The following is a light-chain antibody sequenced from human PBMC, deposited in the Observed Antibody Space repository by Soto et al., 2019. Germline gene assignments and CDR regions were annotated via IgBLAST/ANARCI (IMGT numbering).Light chain of an antibody. CDR1: HDITSF. CDR3: RHCDYLPI. CDR2: DAS. J-gene: IGKJ3*01. V-gene: IGKV1-33*01. Sequence: DIQMTQSPSSLSASVGDRVTITCQASHDITSFLNWYQHKPGRAPKLLIYDASILEAGVPTRFSGSGSGTHFTFTISSLQPEDVAPCYCRHCDYLPIFGPGTTVDFK.